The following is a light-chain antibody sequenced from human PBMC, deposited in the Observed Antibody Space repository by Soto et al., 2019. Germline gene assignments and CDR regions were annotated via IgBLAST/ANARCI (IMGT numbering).Light chain of an antibody. V-gene: IGKV1-39*01. J-gene: IGKJ1*01. CDR2: AAS. CDR1: QSIRNY. CDR3: QQSYSTPRWT. Sequence: DIQMTQSPSSLSASVGDRATITCRASQSIRNYLNWYQQKPGKAPKFLIYAASSLQSGVPSRFSGSGSGTDFTLTISSLQPEDFATYYCQQSYSTPRWTFGQGTKVEIK.